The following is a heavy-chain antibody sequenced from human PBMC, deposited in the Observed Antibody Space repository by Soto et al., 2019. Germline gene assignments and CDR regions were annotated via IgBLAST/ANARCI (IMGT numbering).Heavy chain of an antibody. CDR1: GYTLTELS. CDR3: ATDPYDIWTGYYKGFQH. D-gene: IGHD3-9*01. Sequence: ASLKVSCKVSGYTLTELSMHWVRQAPGKGLEWMGGFDPEDGETIYAQKFQGRVTMTEDTSTDTAYMELSSLRSEDTAVYYCATDPYDIWTGYYKGFQHWGQGTLVTVSS. J-gene: IGHJ1*01. CDR2: FDPEDGET. V-gene: IGHV1-24*01.